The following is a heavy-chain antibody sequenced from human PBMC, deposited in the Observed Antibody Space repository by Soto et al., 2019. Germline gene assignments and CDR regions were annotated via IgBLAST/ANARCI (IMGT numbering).Heavy chain of an antibody. CDR1: GDTFNFYS. CDR3: ASSYGSGYRAFDY. Sequence: QVPLVQSGAEVKRPGSSVKVSCKASGDTFNFYSINWVRQAAGLGLEWMGRVNPIVSMSNYAQKFQGRVTMTADKSTSTAYMELSSLLSEDTAIYYCASSYGSGYRAFDYWGQGALVTVSS. J-gene: IGHJ4*02. V-gene: IGHV1-69*02. CDR2: VNPIVSMS. D-gene: IGHD3-10*01.